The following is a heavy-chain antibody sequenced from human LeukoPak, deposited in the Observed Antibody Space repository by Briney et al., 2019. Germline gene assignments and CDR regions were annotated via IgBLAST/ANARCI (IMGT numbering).Heavy chain of an antibody. CDR3: ARSAENSGSYFVYYYYYMGV. J-gene: IGHJ6*03. D-gene: IGHD1-26*01. CDR2: ISAYNGYT. Sequence: ASVKVSCKASGYTFTSYGISWVRRAPGQGLEWMGWISAYNGYTNYAQKLQGRVTMTTDTSTSTAYMELRSLRSDDTAVYYCARSAENSGSYFVYYYYYMGVWGKGTTVTISS. V-gene: IGHV1-18*01. CDR1: GYTFTSYG.